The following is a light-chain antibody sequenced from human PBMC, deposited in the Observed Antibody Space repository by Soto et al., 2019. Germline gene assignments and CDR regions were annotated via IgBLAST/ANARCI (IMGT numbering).Light chain of an antibody. Sequence: QSVLTQPASVSGSPGQSITISCTGTSSDVGAYNYVSWYQQHPGKAPKFMIYEVSNRPSGVSNRFSGSKSGNTASLTISGLQAEDEADYYCGSYTSSSTPFVFGTGTKLT. J-gene: IGLJ1*01. V-gene: IGLV2-14*01. CDR2: EVS. CDR3: GSYTSSSTPFV. CDR1: SSDVGAYNY.